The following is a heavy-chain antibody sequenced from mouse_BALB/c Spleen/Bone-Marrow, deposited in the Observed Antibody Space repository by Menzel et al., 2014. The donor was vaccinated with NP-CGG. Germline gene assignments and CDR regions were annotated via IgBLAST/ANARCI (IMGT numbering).Heavy chain of an antibody. Sequence: VQRVESGGGLVQPGGSRKLSCAASGFTFSGFGMHWVRQAPEKGLEWVAYISSGSSTIFYADTVKGRFTISRDNPKNTLFLQMTSLRSEDTAMYYCTRGGNWEDFDYWGQGTTLTVSS. CDR1: GFTFSGFG. CDR2: ISSGSSTI. D-gene: IGHD4-1*01. J-gene: IGHJ2*01. V-gene: IGHV5-17*02. CDR3: TRGGNWEDFDY.